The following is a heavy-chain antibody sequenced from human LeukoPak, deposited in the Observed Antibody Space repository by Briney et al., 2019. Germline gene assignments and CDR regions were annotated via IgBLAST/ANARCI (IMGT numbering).Heavy chain of an antibody. J-gene: IGHJ5*02. V-gene: IGHV4-59*01. CDR2: IYYSGST. CDR1: GGSISSYY. Sequence: SETLSLTCTVSGGSISSYYWSWIRQPPGKGLEWIGYIYYSGSTNYNPSLKSRVTISVDTSKNQFSLKLSSVTAADTTVYYCARGGNYWPQWWFDPWGRGTLVSVSS. CDR3: ARGGNYWPQWWFDP. D-gene: IGHD1-26*01.